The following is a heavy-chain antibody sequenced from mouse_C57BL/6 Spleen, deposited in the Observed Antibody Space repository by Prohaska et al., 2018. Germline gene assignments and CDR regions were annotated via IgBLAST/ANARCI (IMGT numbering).Heavy chain of an antibody. V-gene: IGHV8-12*01. Sequence: QVTLKESGPGILPSSQTLSLTCSLSGFSLSTFGMGVRWIRQPSGKGLEWLAHIYWDDDKRYNPSLKSRLTISKDTSRNQECLKINRVSTADTATDDLARRGVYDGYYSYAMDYGGQGTSVIVSS. D-gene: IGHD2-3*01. CDR2: IYWDDDK. CDR1: GFSLSTFGMG. CDR3: ARRGVYDGYYSYAMDY. J-gene: IGHJ4*01.